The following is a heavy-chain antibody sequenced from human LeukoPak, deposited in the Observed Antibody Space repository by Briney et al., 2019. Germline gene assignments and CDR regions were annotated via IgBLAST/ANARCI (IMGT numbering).Heavy chain of an antibody. Sequence: SVKVSCKASGGTFSSYAISWVRHAPGQGLEWMGGIIPIFGTANYAQKFQGRVTITADKSTSTAYMELSSLRSEDTAVYYCARSWNIVVVTAIHYWGQGTLVTVSS. CDR2: IIPIFGTA. V-gene: IGHV1-69*06. CDR1: GGTFSSYA. J-gene: IGHJ4*02. D-gene: IGHD2-21*02. CDR3: ARSWNIVVVTAIHY.